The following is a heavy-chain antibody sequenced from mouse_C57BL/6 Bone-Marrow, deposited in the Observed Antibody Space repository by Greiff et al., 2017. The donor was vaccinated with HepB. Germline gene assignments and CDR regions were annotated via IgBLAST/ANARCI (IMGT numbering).Heavy chain of an antibody. D-gene: IGHD1-1*01. CDR2: IWTGGGT. V-gene: IGHV2-9-1*01. CDR3: ARKWAYYYGSKGYWYFDV. Sequence: VMLVESGPGLVAPSQILSITCTVSGFSLTSYAISWVRQPPGKGLEWLGVIWTGGGTNYNSALKSRLSISKDNSKSQVFLKMNSLQTDDTARYYCARKWAYYYGSKGYWYFDVWGTGTTVTVSS. CDR1: GFSLTSYA. J-gene: IGHJ1*03.